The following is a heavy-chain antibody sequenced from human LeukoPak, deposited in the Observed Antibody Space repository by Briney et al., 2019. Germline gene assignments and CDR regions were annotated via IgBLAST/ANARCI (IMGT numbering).Heavy chain of an antibody. CDR2: ISYDGSNK. Sequence: GGSLRLSCAASGFTFSSYAMHWVRQAPGKGLEWVAVISYDGSNKYYAHSVKGRFTISRDNSKNTLYLQMNSLRAEDTAVYYCARYVFYYYYMDVWGKGTTVTVSS. CDR1: GFTFSSYA. CDR3: ARYVFYYYYMDV. D-gene: IGHD2-8*01. J-gene: IGHJ6*03. V-gene: IGHV3-30-3*01.